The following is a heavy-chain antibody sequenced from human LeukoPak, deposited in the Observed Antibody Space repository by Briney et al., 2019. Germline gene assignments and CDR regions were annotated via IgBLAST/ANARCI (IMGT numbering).Heavy chain of an antibody. CDR2: ISRNSAFV. J-gene: IGHJ6*04. CDR1: GFTFSTYD. D-gene: IGHD6-6*01. CDR3: ARDDELTARASALDV. Sequence: GGSLRLSCAASGFTFSTYDMNWVPQAPGKALEGVSYISRNSAFVYYADSVKGRFTISRDNAKNSLYLHMNSLRGEDSAVYYCARDDELTARASALDVWGKGTTVTVAS. V-gene: IGHV3-21*01.